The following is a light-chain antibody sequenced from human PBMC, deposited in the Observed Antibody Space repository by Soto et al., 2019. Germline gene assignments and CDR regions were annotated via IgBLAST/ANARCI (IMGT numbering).Light chain of an antibody. CDR2: GAS. CDR3: QQYNNWPLYP. CDR1: QSVSSN. J-gene: IGKJ2*01. Sequence: EIVMTQSPATLSVSPGERATLSCRASQSVSSNLAWYQQKPGQAPRLLIYGASTSATGIPARFSGSGSGTEFTLTISSLQSEDFPVYYCQQYNNWPLYPFGQGTKLEIK. V-gene: IGKV3-15*01.